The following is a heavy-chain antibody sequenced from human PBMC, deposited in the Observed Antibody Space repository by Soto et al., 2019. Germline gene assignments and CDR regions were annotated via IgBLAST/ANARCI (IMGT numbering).Heavy chain of an antibody. Sequence: HPGGSLRLSCEASGFTFSGFDMHWVRQPTGKGLEWVSSIGTAGDTYYAVSVKGRFTISRDNAKNSLSLQMKSLRAGDMAVYFCAKSQEIGTHFSDSWGKGTQVTVSS. CDR1: GFTFSGFD. V-gene: IGHV3-13*01. CDR2: IGTAGDT. CDR3: AKSQEIGTHFSDS. D-gene: IGHD6-13*01. J-gene: IGHJ4*02.